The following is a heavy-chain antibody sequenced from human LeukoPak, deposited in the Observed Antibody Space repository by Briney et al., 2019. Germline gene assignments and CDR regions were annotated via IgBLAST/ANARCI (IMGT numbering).Heavy chain of an antibody. Sequence: PSGTLSLTCAVSGGCISSSNWWSWVGQPPGKGLEWNGEIYHSGSTNYNPSLKSRVTISVDKSTNQFSLKLSSVTAADTAVYYCARDGIALESSSYRGLADWGQGTLVTVSS. CDR2: IYHSGST. CDR3: ARDGIALESSSYRGLAD. CDR1: GGCISSSNW. D-gene: IGHD6-6*01. V-gene: IGHV4-4*02. J-gene: IGHJ4*02.